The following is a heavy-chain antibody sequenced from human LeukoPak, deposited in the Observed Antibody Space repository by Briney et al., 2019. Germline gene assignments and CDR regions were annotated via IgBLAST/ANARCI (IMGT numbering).Heavy chain of an antibody. V-gene: IGHV3-21*06. J-gene: IGHJ4*02. CDR3: ARRRIAARRPIDY. CDR1: RFNFNSFV. Sequence: KPGGSLRLSCAASRFNFNSFVMGWVRQPPGKGLEWVSSISTSSGYIFYADSLKSRVTISRDNAKNSLYLQMNSLRAEDTAVYYCARRRIAARRPIDYWGQGTLVTVSS. CDR2: ISTSSGYI. D-gene: IGHD6-6*01.